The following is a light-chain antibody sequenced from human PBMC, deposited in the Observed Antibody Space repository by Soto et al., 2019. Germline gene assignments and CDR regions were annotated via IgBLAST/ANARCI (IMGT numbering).Light chain of an antibody. Sequence: DIVMTQSPDSLAVSLGERAAINCKSRQNILLRSNNLNYLSWFQQKPGQPPKVLIYWASTRQSGVPARFSGSGSGTDFTLTISSLQAEDVASYYCQQYYASPYTFGQGTKLEIK. V-gene: IGKV4-1*01. CDR1: QNILLRSNNLNY. J-gene: IGKJ2*01. CDR2: WAS. CDR3: QQYYASPYT.